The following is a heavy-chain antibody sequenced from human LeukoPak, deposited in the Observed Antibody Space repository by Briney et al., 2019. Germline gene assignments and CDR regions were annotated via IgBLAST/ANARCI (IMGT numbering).Heavy chain of an antibody. D-gene: IGHD3-22*01. V-gene: IGHV1-69*13. Sequence: GASVKVSCKASGGTFSSYAISWVRQAPGQGLEWMGGIIPIFGTTNYAQKFQGRVTITADESTSTAYMELSSLRSEDTALYYCAKDLSSAITSSLAMDVWGQGTTVTVSS. CDR1: GGTFSSYA. CDR2: IIPIFGTT. CDR3: AKDLSSAITSSLAMDV. J-gene: IGHJ6*02.